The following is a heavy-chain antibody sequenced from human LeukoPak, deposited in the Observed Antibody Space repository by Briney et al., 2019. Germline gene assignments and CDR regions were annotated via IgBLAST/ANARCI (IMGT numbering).Heavy chain of an antibody. CDR1: GFTFSSYE. CDR2: ISSSGSTI. D-gene: IGHD6-19*01. Sequence: PGGSLRLSCAASGFTFSSYEMNWVRQAPGKGLEWVSYISSSGSTIHYADSVKGRFTISRDNAKNSLYLQMNSLTAEDTAVYYCARDRIAVAGLDYWGQGTLVTVSS. J-gene: IGHJ4*02. CDR3: ARDRIAVAGLDY. V-gene: IGHV3-48*03.